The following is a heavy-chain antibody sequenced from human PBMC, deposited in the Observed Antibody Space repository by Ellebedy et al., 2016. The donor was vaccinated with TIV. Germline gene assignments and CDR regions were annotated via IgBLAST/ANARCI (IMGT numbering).Heavy chain of an antibody. CDR3: AKDRGSGSSYSADFDY. J-gene: IGHJ4*02. CDR2: ISYDGSNK. V-gene: IGHV3-30*04. Sequence: GESLKISCAASGYTFSNNAMHWVRQAPGKGLEWVAVISYDGSNKDYADSVKGRFTISRDNSKNTLFLQMDILRAEDTAVYYCAKDRGSGSSYSADFDYWGQGTLVTVSS. CDR1: GYTFSNNA. D-gene: IGHD1-26*01.